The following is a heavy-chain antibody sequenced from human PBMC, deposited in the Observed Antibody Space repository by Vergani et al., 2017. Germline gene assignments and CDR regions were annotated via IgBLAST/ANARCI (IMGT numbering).Heavy chain of an antibody. D-gene: IGHD3-22*01. CDR3: ARGPAPDYYDSSGYFDY. V-gene: IGHV4-34*01. J-gene: IGHJ4*02. CDR1: GGSFSGYY. Sequence: QVQLQQWGAGLLKPSETLSLTCAVYGGSFSGYYWSWIRQPPGKGLEWIGEINHSGSTNYNPSLKSRVTISVDTSKNQFSLKLRSVTAADTAVYYCARGPAPDYYDSSGYFDYWGQGTLVTVSS. CDR2: INHSGST.